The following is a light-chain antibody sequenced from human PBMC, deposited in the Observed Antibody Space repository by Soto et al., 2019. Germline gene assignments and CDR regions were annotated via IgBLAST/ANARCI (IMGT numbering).Light chain of an antibody. Sequence: QAVVTQPPSASGTPGQRVTISCSGSSSNIGSNTVSWYQQIPGTAPKLLIYSNNQRPSGVPDRFSGSKSGTSASLAISGLQSEDEADYYCAAWDASLNGYVFGTGTKVTVL. V-gene: IGLV1-44*01. CDR3: AAWDASLNGYV. J-gene: IGLJ1*01. CDR2: SNN. CDR1: SSNIGSNT.